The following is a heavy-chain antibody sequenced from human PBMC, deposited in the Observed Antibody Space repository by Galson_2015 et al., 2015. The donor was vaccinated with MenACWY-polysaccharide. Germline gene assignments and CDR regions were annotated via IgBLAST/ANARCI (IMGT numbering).Heavy chain of an antibody. CDR1: GFTFSSHW. CDR2: ISGDGRST. V-gene: IGHV3-74*01. J-gene: IGHJ6*02. CDR3: ARVGAYSHNCGGCNMDV. Sequence: SLRLSCAASGFTFSSHWMHWVRQAPGKGPVWLSRISGDGRSTDYAASVKGRLTISRDNARDTLYLQMNSLRADDMAVYYCARVGAYSHNCGGCNMDVWGQGTTVTVSS. D-gene: IGHD1-26*01.